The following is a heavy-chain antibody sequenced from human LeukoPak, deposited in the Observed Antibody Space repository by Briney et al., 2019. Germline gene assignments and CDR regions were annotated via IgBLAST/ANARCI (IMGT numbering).Heavy chain of an antibody. J-gene: IGHJ4*02. CDR1: GGTFSSHG. CDR2: IIPIFGTT. CDR3: ARRWPDSSGYYLFDY. V-gene: IGHV1-69*05. Sequence: GASVKVSRKGSGGTFSSHGFSWARQAPGQGLEWMGGIIPIFGTTNYAQKFQGRVTITTDESTSTAYMELSSLRSEDTAVYYCARRWPDSSGYYLFDYWGQGTLVTVSS. D-gene: IGHD3-22*01.